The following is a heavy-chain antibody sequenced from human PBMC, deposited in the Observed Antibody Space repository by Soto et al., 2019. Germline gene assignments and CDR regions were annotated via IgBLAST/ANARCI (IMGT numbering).Heavy chain of an antibody. CDR1: GFTVISTY. CDR2: IYGDGNT. CDR3: TATNGGPYYYGMDV. J-gene: IGHJ6*02. V-gene: IGHV3-53*01. Sequence: PGGSLRLSCAASGFTVISTYMSWVRQAPGEGLEWVSVIYGDGNTYYADSVKGRFTIYRDKSENTLVLQMNSLRADDTAVYYCTATNGGPYYYGMDVWGQGTTVTVSS. D-gene: IGHD2-15*01.